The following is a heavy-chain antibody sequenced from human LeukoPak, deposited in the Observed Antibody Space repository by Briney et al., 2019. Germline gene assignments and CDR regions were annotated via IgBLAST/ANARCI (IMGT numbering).Heavy chain of an antibody. CDR1: GFTFSSYG. D-gene: IGHD7-27*01. V-gene: IGHV3-15*01. J-gene: IGHJ4*02. Sequence: GGSLRLSCVASGFTFSSYGMHWVRQAPGKGLEWVGRIKSKTDGGTTDYAAPLKGRFTISRDDSKHTLYLQVNSLKTEDTAVYYCTTGNWGSFSYWGQGTLVTVSS. CDR2: IKSKTDGGTT. CDR3: TTGNWGSFSY.